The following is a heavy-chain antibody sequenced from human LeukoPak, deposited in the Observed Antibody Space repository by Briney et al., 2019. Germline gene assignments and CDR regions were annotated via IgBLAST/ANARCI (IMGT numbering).Heavy chain of an antibody. CDR3: AADLNYYDSSGSGDY. V-gene: IGHV1-58*02. Sequence: SVKVSCKASGFTFTSSAMQWVRQARGQRLEWIGWIVVGSGNTNYAQKFQERVTITRDMSTSTAYMELTSLRSEDTAVYYCAADLNYYDSSGSGDYWGQGTLVTVSS. J-gene: IGHJ4*02. D-gene: IGHD3-22*01. CDR1: GFTFTSSA. CDR2: IVVGSGNT.